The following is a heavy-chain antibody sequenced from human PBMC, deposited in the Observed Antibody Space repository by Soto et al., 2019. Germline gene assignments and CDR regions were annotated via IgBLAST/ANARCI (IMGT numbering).Heavy chain of an antibody. CDR2: IKVDSGYT. V-gene: IGHV1-18*04. CDR1: GYPFIKYG. D-gene: IGHD3-9*01. CDR3: ATSYDTGFDP. J-gene: IGHJ5*02. Sequence: QLQLVQSAAEVKQPGASVRVSCKAYGYPFIKYGISWIRQAPEQGLEWMGWIKVDSGYTNYAQKFQGRVTMTADTSSDTAFMELRSLRLDDTVVYFCATSYDTGFDPWGQGALVSVSS.